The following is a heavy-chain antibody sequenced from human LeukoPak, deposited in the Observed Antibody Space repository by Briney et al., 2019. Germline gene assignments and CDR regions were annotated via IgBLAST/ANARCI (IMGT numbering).Heavy chain of an antibody. Sequence: GGSLRLSSAASGFTFSSYAMSWVRQAPGRGLEWVSGISGSGGSSYYADSVKGWFTISRDNSKKTLYLQMNSLRAEDTAVYYCVKVPPYYEGPGYEYYFDYWGQGTLVTVSS. CDR1: GFTFSSYA. D-gene: IGHD3-10*01. V-gene: IGHV3-23*01. CDR2: ISGSGGSS. J-gene: IGHJ4*02. CDR3: VKVPPYYEGPGYEYYFDY.